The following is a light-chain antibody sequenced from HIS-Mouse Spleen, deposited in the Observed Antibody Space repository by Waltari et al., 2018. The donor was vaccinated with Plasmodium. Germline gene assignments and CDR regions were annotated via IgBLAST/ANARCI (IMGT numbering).Light chain of an antibody. CDR2: GAS. J-gene: IGKJ1*01. CDR3: QQYGSSPWT. Sequence: EIVLTQSPGTLSLSPGDRATLSCRASQSVSSSFLAWYQQKPGQAPKLLIYGASGRATVIPDRFSGIGSGTDFTHTISRLEPEDFAVYYCQQYGSSPWTFGQGTKVEIK. CDR1: QSVSSSF. V-gene: IGKV3-20*01.